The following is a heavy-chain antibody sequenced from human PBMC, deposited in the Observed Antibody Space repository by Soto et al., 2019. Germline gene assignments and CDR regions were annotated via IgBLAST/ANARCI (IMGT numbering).Heavy chain of an antibody. D-gene: IGHD2-2*03. J-gene: IGHJ4*02. CDR3: ARVNGYCTMTSCFDY. V-gene: IGHV1-18*01. Sequence: QVQLVQSGAEVKKPGASVTVSCKTSGYSFTNYGVSWARQAPGQGLEWMGWISAYNGDAAYAQICQGRVTMTADTSTGTAYMEVRSLRSDDTAVYYCARVNGYCTMTSCFDYWGQGTLVTVSS. CDR1: GYSFTNYG. CDR2: ISAYNGDA.